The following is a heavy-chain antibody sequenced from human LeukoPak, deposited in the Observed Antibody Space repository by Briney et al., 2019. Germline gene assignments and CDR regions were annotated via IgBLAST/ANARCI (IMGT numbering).Heavy chain of an antibody. CDR2: IIPIFGTA. CDR1: GDTFTNYG. V-gene: IGHV1-69*06. D-gene: IGHD6-13*01. J-gene: IGHJ4*02. Sequence: ASVKVSCKASGDTFTNYGISWVRQAPGQGLEWMGGIIPIFGTANYAQKFQGRVTITADKSTSTAYMELSSLRSEDTAVYYCARGEVIAAAGRGAIDYWGQGTLVTVSS. CDR3: ARGEVIAAAGRGAIDY.